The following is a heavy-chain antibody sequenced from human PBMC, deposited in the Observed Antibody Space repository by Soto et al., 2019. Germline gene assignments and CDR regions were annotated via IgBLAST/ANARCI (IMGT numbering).Heavy chain of an antibody. CDR1: GASISIGTDY. J-gene: IGHJ4*02. V-gene: IGHV4-61*05. CDR3: ARHKSYYGSGSPKVLDY. Sequence: SETLSLTCSVSGASISIGTDYWGWIRQPPGKGLEWLGNIYYSGSTNHNPSLKTRVTMSVDTSKNQFSLKLNSVTAADTAVYFCARHKSYYGSGSPKVLDYWGQGTLVTVSS. CDR2: IYYSGST. D-gene: IGHD3-10*01.